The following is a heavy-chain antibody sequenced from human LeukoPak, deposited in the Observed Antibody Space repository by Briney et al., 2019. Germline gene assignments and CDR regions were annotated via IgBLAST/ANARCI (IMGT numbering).Heavy chain of an antibody. CDR3: ARAYSDFRRYRGYAALI. D-gene: IGHD5-12*01. J-gene: IGHJ3*02. CDR1: GLTFIRYR. Sequence: GGWLRLSCVASGLTFIRYRMNWVRPAPGKGVAGVSSLSSSSSYIYYADSVKGRFTIARDNAKNSMYIQKNSLRAEDTAVYYWARAYSDFRRYRGYAALIWGQGTTVTVSS. CDR2: LSSSSSYI. V-gene: IGHV3-21*01.